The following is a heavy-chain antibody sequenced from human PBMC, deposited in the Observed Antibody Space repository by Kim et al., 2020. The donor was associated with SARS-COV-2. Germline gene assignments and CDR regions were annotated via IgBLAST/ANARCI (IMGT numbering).Heavy chain of an antibody. D-gene: IGHD1-26*01. CDR1: GYTLTELS. J-gene: IGHJ4*02. Sequence: ASVKVSCKVSGYTLTELSMHWVRQAPGKGLEWMGGFDPEDGETIYAQKFQGRVTMTEDTSTDTAYMELSSLRSEDTAVYYCATVAGGSGLNRPPDYWGQGTLVTVSS. CDR3: ATVAGGSGLNRPPDY. CDR2: FDPEDGET. V-gene: IGHV1-24*01.